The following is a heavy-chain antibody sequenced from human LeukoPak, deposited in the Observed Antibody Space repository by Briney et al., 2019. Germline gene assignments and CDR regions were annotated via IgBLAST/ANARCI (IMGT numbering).Heavy chain of an antibody. CDR3: ARFPYPYCSSTGCYTDAFDI. D-gene: IGHD2-2*02. CDR1: GGTFSSYT. CDR2: IIPILGIA. Sequence: SVKVSCKASGGTFSSYTISWVRQAPGQGLEWMGRIIPILGIANYAQKFQGRVTITADKSTSTAYMELSSLRSEDTAVYYCARFPYPYCSSTGCYTDAFDIWGQGTMVTVSS. V-gene: IGHV1-69*02. J-gene: IGHJ3*02.